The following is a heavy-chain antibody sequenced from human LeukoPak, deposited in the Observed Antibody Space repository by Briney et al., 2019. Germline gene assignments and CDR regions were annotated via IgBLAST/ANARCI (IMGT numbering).Heavy chain of an antibody. CDR1: GGSISTYY. V-gene: IGHV4-59*12. CDR3: ARDGGDIVVVPAATYYYYYYMDV. Sequence: SETLSLTCSVSGGSISTYYWSWIRQPPGRGLEWIGYIYYSGSTNYNPSLKSRVTISVDTSKNQFSLKLSSVTAADTAVYYCARDGGDIVVVPAATYYYYYYMDVWGKGTTVTVSS. D-gene: IGHD2-2*01. J-gene: IGHJ6*03. CDR2: IYYSGST.